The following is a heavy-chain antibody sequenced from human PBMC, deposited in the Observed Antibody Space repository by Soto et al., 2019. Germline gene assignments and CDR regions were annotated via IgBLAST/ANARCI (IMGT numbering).Heavy chain of an antibody. Sequence: SETLSLTCTVSGASVNSPDYYWSWIRQSPEKGLEWIGYTHYSGNSFHNPSLRSRVTISVETSKNQFSLKLNSVTVADTAVYYCARDVPRAALGDGGITFDPWGQGTLVTVSS. J-gene: IGHJ5*02. CDR2: THYSGNS. V-gene: IGHV4-30-4*01. CDR3: ARDVPRAALGDGGITFDP. D-gene: IGHD4-17*01. CDR1: GASVNSPDYY.